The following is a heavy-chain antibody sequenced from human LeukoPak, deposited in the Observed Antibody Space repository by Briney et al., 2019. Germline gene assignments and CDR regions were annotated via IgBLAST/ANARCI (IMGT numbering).Heavy chain of an antibody. V-gene: IGHV4-38-2*02. J-gene: IGHJ3*02. D-gene: IGHD1-7*01. CDR2: TGTA. CDR3: ARAGELELLSEVAFDN. Sequence: SETLSLTCTVSGYSISGAYYWGWIRQPPGKGLEWIGSTGTAYYNPSLKSRVTISLDTSRNQFSLRLRSVTAADTAVYYCARAGELELLSEVAFDNRGQGTMVTVSS. CDR1: GYSISGAYY.